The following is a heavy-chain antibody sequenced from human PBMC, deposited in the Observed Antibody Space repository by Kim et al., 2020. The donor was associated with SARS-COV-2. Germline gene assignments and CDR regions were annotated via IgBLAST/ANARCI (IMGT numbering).Heavy chain of an antibody. V-gene: IGHV3-9*01. J-gene: IGHJ4*02. CDR3: AKDKGYVDTAMVIDY. D-gene: IGHD5-18*01. CDR1: GFTFDDYA. CDR2: ISWNSGSI. Sequence: GGSLRLSCAASGFTFDDYAMHWVRQAPGKGLEWVSGISWNSGSIGYADSVKGRFTISRDNAKNSLYLQMNSLRAEDTALYYCAKDKGYVDTAMVIDYWGQGTLVTVSS.